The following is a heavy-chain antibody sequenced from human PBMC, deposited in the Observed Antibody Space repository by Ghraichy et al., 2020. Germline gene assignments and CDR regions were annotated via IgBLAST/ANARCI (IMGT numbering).Heavy chain of an antibody. D-gene: IGHD3-10*01. CDR1: GYTFTSYH. CDR3: AREVGSGFGFDP. J-gene: IGHJ5*02. Sequence: ALVKVSCKASGYTFTSYHITWVRQAPGQGLEWMGWVSAYNGNTNYAQNFQDRVTMTTDTSTSTAYMEVGSLRSDDTAMYYCAREVGSGFGFDPWGQGTLVTVSS. CDR2: VSAYNGNT. V-gene: IGHV1-18*04.